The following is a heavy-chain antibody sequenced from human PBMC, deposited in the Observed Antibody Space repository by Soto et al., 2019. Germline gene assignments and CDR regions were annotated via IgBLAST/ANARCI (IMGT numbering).Heavy chain of an antibody. Sequence: GGSLRLSCAASGFTFSSYGMHWVRQAPGKGLEWVAVIWYDGSNKYYADSVKGRFTISSDNSKNTLYLQMNSLRAEDTAVYYCARDRGCSGGSCYFPTYYFDYWGQGTLVTVSS. D-gene: IGHD2-15*01. J-gene: IGHJ4*02. CDR1: GFTFSSYG. CDR3: ARDRGCSGGSCYFPTYYFDY. CDR2: IWYDGSNK. V-gene: IGHV3-33*01.